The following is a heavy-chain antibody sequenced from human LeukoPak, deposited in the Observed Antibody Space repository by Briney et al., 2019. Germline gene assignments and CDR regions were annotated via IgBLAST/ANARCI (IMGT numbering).Heavy chain of an antibody. CDR1: GGSFSGYY. V-gene: IGHV4-34*01. CDR2: INHSGST. CDR3: ARGPVEFDY. J-gene: IGHJ4*02. D-gene: IGHD1-1*01. Sequence: SETLSLTCAVYGGSFSGYYCSWIRQPPGKGLEWIGEINHSGSTNYNPSLKSRVTISVDTSKNQFSLKLSSVTAADTAVYYGARGPVEFDYWGQGTLVTVSS.